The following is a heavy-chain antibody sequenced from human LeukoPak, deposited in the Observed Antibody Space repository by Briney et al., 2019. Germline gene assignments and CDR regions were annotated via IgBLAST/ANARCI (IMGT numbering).Heavy chain of an antibody. Sequence: ASVKVSCKASGYSFTSHGITWMRQAPGQGLEWMGWISIDNGNTNYAQNLQDRVTLTADTFTRTAYLELRSLRSDDTAVYYCARISGTYYYLFDFWGQGTLVTVSS. CDR3: ARISGTYYYLFDF. D-gene: IGHD3-22*01. V-gene: IGHV1-18*01. CDR1: GYSFTSHG. J-gene: IGHJ4*02. CDR2: ISIDNGNT.